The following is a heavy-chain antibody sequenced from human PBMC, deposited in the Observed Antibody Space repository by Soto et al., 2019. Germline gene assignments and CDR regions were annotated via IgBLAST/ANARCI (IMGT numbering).Heavy chain of an antibody. Sequence: ASVKVSCKASGYTFTSYGISWVRQAPGQGLEWKGWISAYNGNTNYAQKLQGRVTMTTDTSTSTAYMELRSLRSDDTAVYYCARDYRYCSGGSCYEFPSPFDYWGQGTLVTVSS. J-gene: IGHJ4*02. V-gene: IGHV1-18*01. CDR2: ISAYNGNT. CDR1: GYTFTSYG. CDR3: ARDYRYCSGGSCYEFPSPFDY. D-gene: IGHD2-15*01.